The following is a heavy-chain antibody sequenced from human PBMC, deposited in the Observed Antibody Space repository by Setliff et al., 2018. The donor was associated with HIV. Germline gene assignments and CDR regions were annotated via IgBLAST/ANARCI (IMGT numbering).Heavy chain of an antibody. J-gene: IGHJ4*02. CDR1: GGSISSGGYY. CDR2: ISYSGST. V-gene: IGHV4-31*03. Sequence: PSETLSLTCTVSGGSISSGGYYWSWIRQHPGKGLEWIGYISYSGSTYYNPSLKSRVTISVDSSKSQFSLNLSSVTVADTAVYYCATVVPAAHFDYWGQGTLVTVS. CDR3: ATVVPAAHFDY. D-gene: IGHD2-2*01.